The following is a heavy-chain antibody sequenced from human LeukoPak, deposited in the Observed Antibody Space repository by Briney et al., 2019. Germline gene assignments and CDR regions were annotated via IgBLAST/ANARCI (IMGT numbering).Heavy chain of an antibody. J-gene: IGHJ6*02. D-gene: IGHD6-13*01. CDR3: ARVQGSTDVVAAAGTTYYYYYGMDV. CDR2: INHSGST. Sequence: SETLSLTCAVYGGSFSGYDCSWIRQPPGKGLEWIGEINHSGSTNYNPSLKSRVTISVDTSKNQFSLKLSSVTAADTAVYYCARVQGSTDVVAAAGTTYYYYYGMDVWGQGTTVTVSS. CDR1: GGSFSGYD. V-gene: IGHV4-34*01.